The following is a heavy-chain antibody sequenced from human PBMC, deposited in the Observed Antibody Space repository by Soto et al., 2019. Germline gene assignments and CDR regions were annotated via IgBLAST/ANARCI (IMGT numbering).Heavy chain of an antibody. CDR1: GFTFSNYV. CDR2: ISGSGDHT. V-gene: IGHV3-23*01. J-gene: IGHJ5*02. Sequence: QPGGSLRLSCAVSGFTFSNYVMTWVRQAPGKGLEWVSAISGSGDHTYYADSVEGRFSISRDNSENTLYLQMNSLRVEDTAVYYCAKDGDSDASGNYLNWFDPWGQGTLVTVSS. CDR3: AKDGDSDASGNYLNWFDP. D-gene: IGHD3-10*01.